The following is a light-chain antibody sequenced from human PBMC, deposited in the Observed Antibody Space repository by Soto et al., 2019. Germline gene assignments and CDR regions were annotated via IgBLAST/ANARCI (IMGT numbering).Light chain of an antibody. CDR2: LTS. CDR3: MQALQTRT. CDR1: QSLLQTNGYTY. Sequence: DIVMTQSPLSLPVTPGEPASISCRSSQSLLQTNGYTYLDWYLQKPGQSPQLLIYLTSIRASGVPDRFSGSGSGTDFTLKISRVEAEDVGVYYCMQALQTRTFGQGTKVDIK. V-gene: IGKV2-28*01. J-gene: IGKJ1*01.